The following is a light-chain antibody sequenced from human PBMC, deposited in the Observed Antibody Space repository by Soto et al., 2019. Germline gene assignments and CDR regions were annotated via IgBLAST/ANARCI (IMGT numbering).Light chain of an antibody. Sequence: EIVLTQSPGILSLSPGERATLSCRASQSVSSSYLAWYQQKPGQAPRLLIYGASSRATGIPDRFSGSGSGTDFTLTISRLEPEDFAVYYCQQYGSSPLYTFGQGTKLELK. CDR1: QSVSSSY. V-gene: IGKV3-20*01. J-gene: IGKJ2*01. CDR2: GAS. CDR3: QQYGSSPLYT.